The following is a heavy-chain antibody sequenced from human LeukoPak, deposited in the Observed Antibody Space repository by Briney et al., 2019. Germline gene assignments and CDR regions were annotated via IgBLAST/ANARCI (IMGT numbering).Heavy chain of an antibody. CDR2: ISYDGSNK. V-gene: IGHV3-30*19. Sequence: GGSLRLSCAASRFTFSSYGMHWVRQAPGKGLEWVAVISYDGSNKYYADSVKGRFTISRDNSKNTLYLQMNSLRAEDTAVYYCAKVLEHYDSDAFDIWGQGTMVTVSS. D-gene: IGHD3-3*01. J-gene: IGHJ3*02. CDR1: RFTFSSYG. CDR3: AKVLEHYDSDAFDI.